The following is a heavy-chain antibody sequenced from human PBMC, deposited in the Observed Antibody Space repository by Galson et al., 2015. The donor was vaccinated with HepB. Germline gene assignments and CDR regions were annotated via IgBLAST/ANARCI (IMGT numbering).Heavy chain of an antibody. Sequence: SLRLSCAASGFTFDDYAMHWVRQAPGKGLEWVSLISWDGGSNYYADSVKGRFTISRDNSKNSLYLQMNSLRAEDTALYYCAKDKSMAAAGHFDYWGQGTLVTVSS. V-gene: IGHV3-43D*03. CDR1: GFTFDDYA. J-gene: IGHJ4*02. CDR3: AKDKSMAAAGHFDY. CDR2: ISWDGGSN. D-gene: IGHD6-13*01.